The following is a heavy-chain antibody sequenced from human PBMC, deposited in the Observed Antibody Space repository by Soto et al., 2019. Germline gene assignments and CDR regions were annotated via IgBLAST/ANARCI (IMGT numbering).Heavy chain of an antibody. Sequence: PSETLSLTCTVSGGSISSYYWSWIRQPPGKGLEWIGYIYYSGSTNYNPSLKSRVTISVDTSKNQFSLKLSSVTAADTAVYYCARVAEGTYYYDSSGYFDCWGQGTLVTSPQ. J-gene: IGHJ4*02. V-gene: IGHV4-59*08. CDR2: IYYSGST. CDR1: GGSISSYY. D-gene: IGHD3-22*01. CDR3: ARVAEGTYYYDSSGYFDC.